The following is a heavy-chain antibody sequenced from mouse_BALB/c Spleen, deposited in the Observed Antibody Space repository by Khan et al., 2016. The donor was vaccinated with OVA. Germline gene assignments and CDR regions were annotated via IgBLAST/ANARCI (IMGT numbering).Heavy chain of an antibody. CDR2: INPHIGET. Sequence: VQLQQSGPELVKPGASVKISCKASGYSFTGYFMNWVMQSHGKSLEWIGRINPHIGETFYNQRFVGKATLTVDESSSTAHMELRSLASEDSAVYYCARNNGSDFDYWGQGTTLTVSS. V-gene: IGHV1-20*02. D-gene: IGHD1-1*01. CDR3: ARNNGSDFDY. J-gene: IGHJ2*01. CDR1: GYSFTGYF.